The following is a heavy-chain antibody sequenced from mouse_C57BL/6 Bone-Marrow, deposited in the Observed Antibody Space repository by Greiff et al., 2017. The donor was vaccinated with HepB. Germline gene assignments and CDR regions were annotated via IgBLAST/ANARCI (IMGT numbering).Heavy chain of an antibody. D-gene: IGHD1-1*01. Sequence: EVQRVESGGGLVQPGGSLKLSCAASGFTFSDYYMYWVRQTPEKRLEWVAYISNGGGSTYYPDTVKGRFTISRDNAKNTLYLQMSRLKSEDTAMYYCARRGAYYYFDYWGQGTTLTVSS. V-gene: IGHV5-12*01. J-gene: IGHJ2*01. CDR3: ARRGAYYYFDY. CDR1: GFTFSDYY. CDR2: ISNGGGST.